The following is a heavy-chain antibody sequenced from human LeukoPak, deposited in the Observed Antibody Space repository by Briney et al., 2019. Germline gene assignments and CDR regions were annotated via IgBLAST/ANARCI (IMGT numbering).Heavy chain of an antibody. J-gene: IGHJ4*02. CDR1: GFTFSSYG. Sequence: GGSLRLSCAASGFTFSSYGMHWVRQAPGKGLEWVAFTRYDRSNKYYADSVKGRFTISRDNSKNTLYLQMNSLRAEDTAVYYCAKEVGGINDYWGQGTLVTVSS. D-gene: IGHD3-10*01. CDR3: AKEVGGINDY. CDR2: TRYDRSNK. V-gene: IGHV3-30*02.